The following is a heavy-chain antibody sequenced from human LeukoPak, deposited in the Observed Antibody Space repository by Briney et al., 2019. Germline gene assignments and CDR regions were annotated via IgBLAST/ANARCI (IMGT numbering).Heavy chain of an antibody. CDR2: MNPNSGNT. CDR3: ARAPYYDSSGYYYYYYYGMDV. Sequence: ASVKVSCKASGYTFTSYDINWVRQATGQGLEWMGWMNPNSGNTGYAQKFQGRVTMTRNTSISTAYMELSSLRSEDTAVYYCARAPYYDSSGYYYYYYYGMDVWGQGTTVTVSS. V-gene: IGHV1-8*01. J-gene: IGHJ6*02. D-gene: IGHD3-22*01. CDR1: GYTFTSYD.